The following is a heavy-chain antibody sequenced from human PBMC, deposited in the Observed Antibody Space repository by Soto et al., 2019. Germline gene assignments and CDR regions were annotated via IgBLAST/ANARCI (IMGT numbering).Heavy chain of an antibody. Sequence: PGGSLRLSCAASEFVFSDYYMNWIRQAPGKGLEWVSYISSSGNVKSYTDSVEGRFTISRDNAKNSLYLLMNSLRAEDTAVYYCARGGYDFWSPRDTEAYQFYGLDVWGQGTTVTVSS. J-gene: IGHJ6*02. CDR2: ISSSGNVK. V-gene: IGHV3-11*01. CDR3: ARGGYDFWSPRDTEAYQFYGLDV. CDR1: EFVFSDYY. D-gene: IGHD3-3*01.